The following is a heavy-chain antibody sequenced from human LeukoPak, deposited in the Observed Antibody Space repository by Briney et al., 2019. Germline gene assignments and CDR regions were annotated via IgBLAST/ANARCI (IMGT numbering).Heavy chain of an antibody. D-gene: IGHD6-6*01. Sequence: HPGGSLRLSCAASGFTFSSYAMHWVRQAPGKGLEWVAVISYDGSNKYYADSVKGRFTISRDNSKNTLYLQMNSLRAEDTAVYYCARTFAARPAASDYWGQGTLVTVSS. J-gene: IGHJ4*02. CDR2: ISYDGSNK. CDR1: GFTFSSYA. V-gene: IGHV3-30-3*01. CDR3: ARTFAARPAASDY.